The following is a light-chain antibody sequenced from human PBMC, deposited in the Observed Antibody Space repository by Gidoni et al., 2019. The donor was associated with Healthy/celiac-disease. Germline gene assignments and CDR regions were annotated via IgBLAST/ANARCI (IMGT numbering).Light chain of an antibody. V-gene: IGKV1-8*01. CDR3: QQYYSCPPT. CDR1: QGISSY. Sequence: AIRMTQSPSSFSASTGDRVTITCRASQGISSYLAWYQQKPGKAPKLLIYAASTLQSGVPSRFSGSGSGTDFTLTISCLQSEDFATYYFQQYYSCPPTFGQGTKVEIK. CDR2: AAS. J-gene: IGKJ1*01.